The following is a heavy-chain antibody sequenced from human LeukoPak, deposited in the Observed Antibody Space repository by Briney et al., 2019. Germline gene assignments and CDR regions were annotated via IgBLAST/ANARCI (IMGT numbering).Heavy chain of an antibody. J-gene: IGHJ3*02. CDR1: GGTFSSYA. D-gene: IGHD3-22*01. Sequence: SVKVSCKASGGTFSSYAISWVRQAPGQGLEWMGGIIPIFGTANYAQKFQGRVTITADESTSTAYMELSSLRSEDTAVYYCARVSYYYDSSGYRSDAFDIWGQGTMVTVSS. CDR2: IIPIFGTA. V-gene: IGHV1-69*13. CDR3: ARVSYYYDSSGYRSDAFDI.